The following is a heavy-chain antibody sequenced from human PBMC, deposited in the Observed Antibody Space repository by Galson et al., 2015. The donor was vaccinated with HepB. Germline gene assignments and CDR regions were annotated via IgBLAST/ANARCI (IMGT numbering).Heavy chain of an antibody. CDR2: IYGDDDK. D-gene: IGHD1-1*01. CDR1: GFSLSTGGVG. J-gene: IGHJ5*02. Sequence: ALVQPTQTLTLTCTFSGFSLSTGGVGVGWIRQPPGKALEWLALIYGDDDKRYSPSLKSRPTITKATSKNQVVLTMTNMDPGDTAAYYCAHRRAYTPTGYDPWGQGTLVTISS. CDR3: AHRRAYTPTGYDP. V-gene: IGHV2-5*02.